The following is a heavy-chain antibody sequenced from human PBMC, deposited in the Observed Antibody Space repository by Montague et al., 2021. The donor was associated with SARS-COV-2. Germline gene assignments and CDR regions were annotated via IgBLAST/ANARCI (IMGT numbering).Heavy chain of an antibody. J-gene: IGHJ6*02. Sequence: SLRPSCAASGFTFSSYAMYWVRQAPRKGLEWVAVIWFDGSQKYYVDSVKGRFSISRDNFNNTLFLEMHSLRAEDSALYYCARAREHHSHLFGMDVWGQGTTVIVSS. CDR1: GFTFSSYA. CDR2: IWFDGSQK. CDR3: ARAREHHSHLFGMDV. V-gene: IGHV3-33*08. D-gene: IGHD1-14*01.